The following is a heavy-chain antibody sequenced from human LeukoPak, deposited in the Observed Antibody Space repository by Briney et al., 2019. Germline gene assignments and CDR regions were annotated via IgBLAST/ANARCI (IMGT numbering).Heavy chain of an antibody. D-gene: IGHD1-26*01. J-gene: IGHJ4*02. Sequence: SETLSLTCTVSGGSISSGDYYWSWIRQPPGKGLESIGYIFYSGSTYYNPSLNSRVIIAVDTSKNQFYLNLNSVTAADTAVYYCARVGGSYDRGFGYFDYWGQGTLVTVSS. CDR1: GGSISSGDYY. CDR3: ARVGGSYDRGFGYFDY. V-gene: IGHV4-30-4*08. CDR2: IFYSGST.